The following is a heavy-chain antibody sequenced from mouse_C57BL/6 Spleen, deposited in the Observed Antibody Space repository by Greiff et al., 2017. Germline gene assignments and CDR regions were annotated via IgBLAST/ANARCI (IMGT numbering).Heavy chain of an antibody. Sequence: DVQLQESGAELVKPGASVKLSCTASGFNIKDYYMHWVKQRTEQGLEWIGRIDPEDGETKYAPKFPGKATITADTSSNTAYLQLSSLTSEDTAVYYCATTAQATFAYWGQGTLVTVSA. CDR1: GFNIKDYY. CDR2: IDPEDGET. CDR3: ATTAQATFAY. V-gene: IGHV14-2*01. D-gene: IGHD3-2*02. J-gene: IGHJ3*01.